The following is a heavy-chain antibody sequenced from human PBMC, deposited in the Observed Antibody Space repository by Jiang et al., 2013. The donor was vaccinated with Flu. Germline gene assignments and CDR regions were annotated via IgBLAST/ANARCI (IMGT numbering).Heavy chain of an antibody. V-gene: IGHV4-34*01. CDR2: ISHSGRT. CDR3: ARYNFPLMDV. Sequence: LLKPSETLSLSCAVYGGSLSGYYGTWIRRPPGKGLEWIGEISHSGRTHYNPSLSSRVTISVDMSKNQFSLKLSSVTAADTAVYYCARYNFPLMDVWGKGTTVTVSS. J-gene: IGHJ6*04. CDR1: GGSLSGYY. D-gene: IGHD5-24*01.